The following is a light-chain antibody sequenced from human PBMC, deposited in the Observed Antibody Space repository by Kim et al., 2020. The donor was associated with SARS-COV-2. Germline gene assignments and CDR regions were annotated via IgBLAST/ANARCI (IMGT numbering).Light chain of an antibody. CDR1: SSNIGSNY. V-gene: IGLV1-47*01. CDR2: RNN. CDR3: AAWDDSLSGWA. J-gene: IGLJ3*02. Sequence: QSVLTQPPSASGTPGQRVTISCSGSSSNIGSNYVYWYQQLPGTAPKLLIYRNNQRPSGVPDRFSGSKSGTSASLAISGLRSEDEADYYCAAWDDSLSGWAFGGGTKLTCL.